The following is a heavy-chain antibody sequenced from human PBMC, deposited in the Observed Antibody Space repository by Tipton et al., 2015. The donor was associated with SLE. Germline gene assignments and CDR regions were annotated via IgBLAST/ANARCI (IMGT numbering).Heavy chain of an antibody. J-gene: IGHJ5*02. D-gene: IGHD5-18*01. CDR1: GGSVSSRSKY. Sequence: TLSLTCTVSGGSVSSRSKYWAWLRQPPGKGRVWIGSIYYTGTTTPYNSFLKSRVTMSVDTSKNQFSLRLTSVMAAGTAVYYCARLHGYSYGLNWFDPWGQGTLISVSS. CDR3: ARLHGYSYGLNWFDP. CDR2: IYYTGTTT. V-gene: IGHV4-39*07.